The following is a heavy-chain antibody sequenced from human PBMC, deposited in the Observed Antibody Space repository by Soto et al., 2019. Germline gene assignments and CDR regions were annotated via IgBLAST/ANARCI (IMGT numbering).Heavy chain of an antibody. CDR3: ATSGAHIVVVTGVRGWFDP. J-gene: IGHJ5*02. D-gene: IGHD2-21*02. CDR1: GGTFSSYA. CDR2: IIPIFGTA. V-gene: IGHV1-69*13. Sequence: SVKVSCKASGGTFSSYAISWVRQAPGQGLEWMGGIIPIFGTANYAQKFQGRVTITADESTSTAYMELSSLRSEDTAVYYCATSGAHIVVVTGVRGWFDPWGQGNLVTGSS.